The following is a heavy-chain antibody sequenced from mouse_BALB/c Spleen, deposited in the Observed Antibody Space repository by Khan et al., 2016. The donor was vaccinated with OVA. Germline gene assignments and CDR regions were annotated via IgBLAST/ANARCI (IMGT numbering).Heavy chain of an antibody. CDR3: ARPPITTVVATSSWFFDV. V-gene: IGHV5-9-3*01. J-gene: IGHJ1*01. CDR2: ISSGDTYT. CDR1: GFTFSSYA. Sequence: EVELVESGGGLVKPGGSLKLSCAASGFTFSSYAMSWVRQTPEKRLEWVATISSGDTYTYYPDNVKGRFTISRDNAKNTPYLQMSSLRSEDTAMYYCARPPITTVVATSSWFFDVWGAGTTVTVST. D-gene: IGHD1-1*01.